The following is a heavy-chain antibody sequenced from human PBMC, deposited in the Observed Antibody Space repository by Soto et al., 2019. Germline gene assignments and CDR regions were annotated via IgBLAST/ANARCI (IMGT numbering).Heavy chain of an antibody. V-gene: IGHV3-30*18. CDR2: ILYDGINK. CDR1: GFTFSNYG. CDR3: AKEWMAAATLFDY. Sequence: QVRLVESGGGVVQPGRSLRLSCAASGFTFSNYGMHWVRQAPGKGLEWVAVILYDGINKYYADSVKGRFTISRDNSKSTLYLQMNSLRTEDTAVYYCAKEWMAAATLFDYWGQGTLVTVSS. J-gene: IGHJ4*02. D-gene: IGHD2-15*01.